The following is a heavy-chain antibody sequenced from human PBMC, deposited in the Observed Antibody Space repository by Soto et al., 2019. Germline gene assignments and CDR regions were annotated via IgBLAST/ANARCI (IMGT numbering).Heavy chain of an antibody. CDR1: GGIFSNHA. CDR2: IIPIFGTA. V-gene: IGHV1-69*06. Sequence: QVHLEQSGAEVKKPGSSVKVSCKASGGIFSNHAISWVRRAPGQGLEWMGGIIPIFGTADYAQTFQGRVTITADKFTSTAYMELSSLRSEDTAVYYCARGDYYGSGNYYKYYYGLDVWGQGTTVTVAS. CDR3: ARGDYYGSGNYYKYYYGLDV. D-gene: IGHD3-10*01. J-gene: IGHJ6*02.